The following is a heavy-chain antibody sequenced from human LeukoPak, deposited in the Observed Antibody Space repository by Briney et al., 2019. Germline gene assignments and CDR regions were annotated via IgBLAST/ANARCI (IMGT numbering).Heavy chain of an antibody. CDR1: GYSFTSYW. V-gene: IGHV5-51*01. Sequence: GESLKISCKGSGYSFTSYWIGWVRQMPGKGLEWMGIIYPGDSDTRYSPSFQGQVTISADKSISTAYLQWSSLKASDTAMYYCARASPYYDILTGYPTDAFDIWGQGTMVTVSS. CDR3: ARASPYYDILTGYPTDAFDI. D-gene: IGHD3-9*01. CDR2: IYPGDSDT. J-gene: IGHJ3*02.